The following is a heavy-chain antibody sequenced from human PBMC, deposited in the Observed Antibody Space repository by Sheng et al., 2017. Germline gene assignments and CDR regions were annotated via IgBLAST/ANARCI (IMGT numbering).Heavy chain of an antibody. CDR2: IIPIFGTA. CDR1: GGTFSSYA. D-gene: IGHD6-13*01. V-gene: IGHV1-69*01. Sequence: QVQLVQSGAEVKKPGSSVKVSCKASGGTFSSYAISWVRQAPGQGLEWMGGIIPIFGTANYAQKFQGRVTITADESTSTAYMELSSLRSEDTAVYYCARDWWIPIAAAEDYYYYYGMDVWGQGP. CDR3: ARDWWIPIAAAEDYYYYYGMDV. J-gene: IGHJ6*02.